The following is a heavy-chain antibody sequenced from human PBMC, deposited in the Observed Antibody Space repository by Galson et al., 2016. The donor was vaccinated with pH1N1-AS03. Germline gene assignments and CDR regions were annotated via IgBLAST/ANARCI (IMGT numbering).Heavy chain of an antibody. V-gene: IGHV3-48*02. CDR3: ARERHDGWLLPGY. CDR2: ISSSSSTI. Sequence: SLRLSCAASGFTFSSYSMNWVRQAPGKGLEWVSYISSSSSTIYYADSVKGRFTISRDNAKNSLYLQMNSLRDEDTAVYYCARERHDGWLLPGYWGQGTLVTVSS. D-gene: IGHD6-19*01. J-gene: IGHJ4*02. CDR1: GFTFSSYS.